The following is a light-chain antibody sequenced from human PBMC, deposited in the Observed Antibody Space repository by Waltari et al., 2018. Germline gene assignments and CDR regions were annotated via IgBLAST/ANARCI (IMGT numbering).Light chain of an antibody. CDR2: AAS. CDR1: QSVSRA. V-gene: IGKV3-20*01. J-gene: IGKJ1*01. CDR3: QHYVRLPVT. Sequence: EIVLTQSPGTLSLSPGERATLSCRASQSVSRALAWYQQKPGQAPSLLIYAASSRATGIPDRFSGGGSGTDFSLTISRLEPEDFAVYYCQHYVRLPVTFGQGTKVEIK.